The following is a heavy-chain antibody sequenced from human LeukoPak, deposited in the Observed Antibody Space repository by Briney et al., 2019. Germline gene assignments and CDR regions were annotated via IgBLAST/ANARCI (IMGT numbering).Heavy chain of an antibody. CDR3: ARLVATSPRFDY. J-gene: IGHJ4*02. D-gene: IGHD5-12*01. CDR2: IYYSGST. CDR1: GGSISSSSYY. V-gene: IGHV4-39*01. Sequence: SETLSLTCTVSGGSISSSSYYWGWVRQPPGKGLEWIGSIYYSGSTYYNPSLKSRVTISVDTSKNQFSLKLSSVTAADTAVYYCARLVATSPRFDYWGQGTLVTVSS.